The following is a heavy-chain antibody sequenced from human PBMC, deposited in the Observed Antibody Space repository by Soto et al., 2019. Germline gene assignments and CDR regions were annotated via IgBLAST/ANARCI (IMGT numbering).Heavy chain of an antibody. V-gene: IGHV4-31*03. CDR1: GGSISSGGYY. J-gene: IGHJ6*03. D-gene: IGHD4-17*01. Sequence: QVQLQESGPALVKPSQTLSLTCTVSGGSISSGGYYWSWIRQHPGKGLEWIGYIYYSGSTYYNPSLKSRVTISVDTSKNQFSLKLSSVTAADTAVYYCARGYGDYGFYYYYYMDVWGKGTTVTVSS. CDR3: ARGYGDYGFYYYYYMDV. CDR2: IYYSGST.